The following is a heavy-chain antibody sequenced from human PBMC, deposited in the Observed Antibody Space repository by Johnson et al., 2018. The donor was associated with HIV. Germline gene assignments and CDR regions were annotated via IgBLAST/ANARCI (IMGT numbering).Heavy chain of an antibody. CDR2: ISYDGSDR. Sequence: QVQLVESGGGVVQPGRSLRLSCAASGFTFSSNPMHWVRQAPGTGLDWVAVISYDGSDRYYADSVKGRFTVSRDNSKNTLYLQMNSLRPEDTAVYYCARDPITPYERGPDAFDIWGRGTMVTVSS. CDR1: GFTFSSNP. J-gene: IGHJ3*02. CDR3: ARDPITPYERGPDAFDI. V-gene: IGHV3-30-3*01. D-gene: IGHD2-21*01.